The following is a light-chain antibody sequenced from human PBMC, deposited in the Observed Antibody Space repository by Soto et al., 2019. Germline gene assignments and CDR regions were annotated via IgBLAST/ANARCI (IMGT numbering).Light chain of an antibody. CDR3: VAWDDSLNGPHVV. Sequence: QSVLTQPPSASGTPGQRVTISCSGSSSNIGSNTVNWYQQLPGTAPKLLTYSNNQRPSGVPDRFSGSKSGTSASLAISGLQSEDEADYYCVAWDDSLNGPHVVFGGGTKVTVL. CDR2: SNN. V-gene: IGLV1-44*01. CDR1: SSNIGSNT. J-gene: IGLJ2*01.